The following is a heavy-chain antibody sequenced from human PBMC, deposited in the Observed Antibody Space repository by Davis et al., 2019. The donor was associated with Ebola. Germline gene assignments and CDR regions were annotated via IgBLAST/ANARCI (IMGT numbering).Heavy chain of an antibody. CDR3: ARHARTTVGDGFDI. CDR1: GYTFTSYW. V-gene: IGHV5-51*01. D-gene: IGHD4-17*01. J-gene: IGHJ3*02. Sequence: GESLKISCESSGYTFTSYWIAWVRQMPGKGLEWMGIFYPGDSDTRYSPSFQGQVTMSADKSTRTAYLQWSSLKASDTGIYYCARHARTTVGDGFDIWGQGTMVTVSS. CDR2: FYPGDSDT.